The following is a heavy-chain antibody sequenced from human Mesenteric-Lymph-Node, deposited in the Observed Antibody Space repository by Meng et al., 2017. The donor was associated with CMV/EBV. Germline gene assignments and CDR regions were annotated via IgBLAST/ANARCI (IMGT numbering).Heavy chain of an antibody. D-gene: IGHD3-16*01. J-gene: IGHJ4*02. Sequence: SETLSLTCTVSIASISSRYLTWIRQPPGKGLEWIGYTSRTGSTHYNPSLKTRLTIALDTSNNQFSLKLSSVTAADSAIYYCATDARGDALPPYWGQGTLVTVSS. V-gene: IGHV4-59*11. CDR3: ATDARGDALPPY. CDR2: TSRTGST. CDR1: IASISSRY.